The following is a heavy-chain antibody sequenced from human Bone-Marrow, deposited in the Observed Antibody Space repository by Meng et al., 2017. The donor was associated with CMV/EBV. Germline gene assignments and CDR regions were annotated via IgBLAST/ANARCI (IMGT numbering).Heavy chain of an antibody. D-gene: IGHD2-2*03. CDR1: GFTFSSYW. J-gene: IGHJ6*01. CDR3: ARDRGYCSSTSCSAYYYYGMDV. CDR2: INSDGSST. Sequence: GESLKISCAASGFTFSSYWMHWVRQAPGKGLVWVSRINSDGSSTSYADSVKGRFTISRDSAKNTLYLQMNSLRAEDTAVYYCARDRGYCSSTSCSAYYYYGMDVWGQGTTVTVSS. V-gene: IGHV3-74*01.